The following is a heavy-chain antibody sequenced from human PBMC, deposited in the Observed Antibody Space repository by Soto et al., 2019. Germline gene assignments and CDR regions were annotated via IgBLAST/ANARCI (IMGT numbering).Heavy chain of an antibody. Sequence: PSETLSLTCTFSIGSINSLYWNWIRQPAGKGLEWIARIHSRGATNYNPSRKSRVTMSVDTSRNQFSLKLTSVTAADAAVYYCARDRIIGTSYSDYWGQGVMVTVSS. D-gene: IGHD1-7*01. J-gene: IGHJ4*02. CDR1: IGSINSLY. V-gene: IGHV4-4*07. CDR2: IHSRGAT. CDR3: ARDRIIGTSYSDY.